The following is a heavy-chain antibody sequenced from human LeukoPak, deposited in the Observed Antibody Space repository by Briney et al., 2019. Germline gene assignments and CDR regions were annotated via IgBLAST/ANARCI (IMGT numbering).Heavy chain of an antibody. V-gene: IGHV3-30*04. CDR2: VLSDGSDQ. CDR1: GFTFNSYA. CDR3: ARGVGGSSWWDPNFDY. D-gene: IGHD6-13*01. J-gene: IGHJ4*02. Sequence: GRSLRLSCAASGFTFNSYAMKWVRQAPGKGLEWLVVVLSDGSDQYYGDSVQGRFTVSRDNSKNTLYLQMNSLRAEDTAVYYCARGVGGSSWWDPNFDYWGQGTLVTVSS.